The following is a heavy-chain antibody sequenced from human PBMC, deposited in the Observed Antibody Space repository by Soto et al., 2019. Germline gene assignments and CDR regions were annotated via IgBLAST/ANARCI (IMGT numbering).Heavy chain of an antibody. D-gene: IGHD5-12*01. CDR2: INSDGSST. CDR1: TFTFNNFW. V-gene: IGHV3-74*01. J-gene: IGHJ4*02. Sequence: VKLVESGGGLVQPGGSLRLSCAASTFTFNNFWMHWVRQAPGKGLVWVSRINSDGSSTNYADSVKGRFTISRDNAKNTLYLQMHSLGAEDTAVYYGARQYSDYPRPIGDGGQGTLVTFSS. CDR3: ARQYSDYPRPIGD.